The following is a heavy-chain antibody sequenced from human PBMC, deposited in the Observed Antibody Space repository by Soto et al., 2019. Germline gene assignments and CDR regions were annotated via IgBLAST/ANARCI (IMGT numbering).Heavy chain of an antibody. V-gene: IGHV3-15*07. J-gene: IGHJ4*01. CDR1: GVTCFNAW. CDR3: TTDSYITVTPVRLDY. CDR2: VKSKTHGGTT. D-gene: IGHD4-4*01. Sequence: AVGSLRHSCAASGVTCFNAWISWVRQAPGKGLEWVGRVKSKTHGGTTDFAASVKGRFAISRDDSISMAFMRMNSLKIEDTAVDYCTTDSYITVTPVRLDYWGHGTLVTVSS.